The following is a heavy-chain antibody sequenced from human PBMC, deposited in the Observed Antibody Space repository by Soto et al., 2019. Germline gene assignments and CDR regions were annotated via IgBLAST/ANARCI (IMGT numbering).Heavy chain of an antibody. Sequence: VGSLRLSCASSVFTFDDYTMHWVRQSPGKGLEWVSLISWDGGSTYYADSVKGRFTISRDNSKNSLYLQMNSLRTEDTALYYCAKDISREEAGLEYWGQGTLVNVSS. CDR3: AKDISREEAGLEY. V-gene: IGHV3-43*01. CDR1: VFTFDDYT. J-gene: IGHJ4*02. D-gene: IGHD6-13*01. CDR2: ISWDGGST.